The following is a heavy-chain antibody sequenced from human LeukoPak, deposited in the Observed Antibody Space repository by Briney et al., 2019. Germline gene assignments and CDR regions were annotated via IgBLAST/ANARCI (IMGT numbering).Heavy chain of an antibody. CDR3: AREYSSGWYYFDY. V-gene: IGHV4-39*07. CDR2: IYYSGST. CDR1: GGPISSSSYY. D-gene: IGHD6-19*01. J-gene: IGHJ4*02. Sequence: SETLSLTCTVSGGPISSSSYYWGWIRQPPGKGLEWIGSIYYSGSTNYDPSLKSRVTISVDTSKNQFSLKLSSVTAADTAVYYCAREYSSGWYYFDYWGQGTLVTVSS.